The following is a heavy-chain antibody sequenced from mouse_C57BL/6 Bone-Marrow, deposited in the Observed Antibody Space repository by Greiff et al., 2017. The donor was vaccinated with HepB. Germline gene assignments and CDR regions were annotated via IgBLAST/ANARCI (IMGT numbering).Heavy chain of an antibody. D-gene: IGHD2-3*01. CDR2: IDPETGGT. CDR3: TRRGWLLLFAY. V-gene: IGHV1-15*01. CDR1: GYTFTDYE. J-gene: IGHJ3*01. Sequence: QVQLKQSGAELVRPGASVTLSCKASGYTFTDYEMHWVKQTPVHGLEWIGGIDPETGGTAYNQKFKGKAILTADKSSSTAYMELRSLTSEDSAVYYCTRRGWLLLFAYWGQGTLVTVSA.